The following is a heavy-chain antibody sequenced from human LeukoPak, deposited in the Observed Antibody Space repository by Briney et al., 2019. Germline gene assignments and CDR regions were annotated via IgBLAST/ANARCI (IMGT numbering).Heavy chain of an antibody. CDR1: GGSISSYY. J-gene: IGHJ4*02. Sequence: SETLSLTCTVYGGSISSYYWSWIRQPAGKGLEWIGRIYTSGSTNYNPSLKSRVTISVDKSKNQFSLKLSSVTAADTAVYYCALTGITGTSRFDYWGQGTLVTVSS. CDR3: ALTGITGTSRFDY. D-gene: IGHD1-7*01. V-gene: IGHV4-4*07. CDR2: IYTSGST.